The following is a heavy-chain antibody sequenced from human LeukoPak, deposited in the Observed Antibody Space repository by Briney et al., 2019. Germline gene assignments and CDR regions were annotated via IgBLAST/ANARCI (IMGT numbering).Heavy chain of an antibody. V-gene: IGHV1-8*01. CDR3: VRGAYPSP. J-gene: IGHJ4*02. CDR2: MNPGTNKR. Sequence: ASVKVSCKASGYSFTSYDMNWVRQAPGQGPEWMAWMNPGTNKRGFAQKFQGRVTLTSDCSISTAYMEMTSLTTDDTAVYYCVRGAYPSPWGQGTLVTVSS. CDR1: GYSFTSYD.